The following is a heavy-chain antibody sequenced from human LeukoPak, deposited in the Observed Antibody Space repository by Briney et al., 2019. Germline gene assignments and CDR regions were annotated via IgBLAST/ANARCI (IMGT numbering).Heavy chain of an antibody. V-gene: IGHV4-34*01. Sequence: SETLSLTCAVYGGSFSGYYWSWIRQPPGKGLEWIGEINHSGSTNYNPSLKSRVTISVDTSENQFSLKLSSVTAADTAVYYCARDRRSIIAARPRNWFDPWGQGTLVTVSS. CDR1: GGSFSGYY. CDR3: ARDRRSIIAARPRNWFDP. D-gene: IGHD6-6*01. CDR2: INHSGST. J-gene: IGHJ5*02.